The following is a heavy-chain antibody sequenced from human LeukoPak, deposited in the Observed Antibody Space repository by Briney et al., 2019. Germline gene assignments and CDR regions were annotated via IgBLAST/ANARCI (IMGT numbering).Heavy chain of an antibody. V-gene: IGHV1-8*01. CDR3: ARGQGTGYSSGWDYYYMDV. Sequence: ASEKVSCKASGYTFTSYDINWVRQATGQGLEWMGWMNPNSGNTGYAQKFQGRVTMTRDTSISTAYMELSSLRSEDTAVYYCARGQGTGYSSGWDYYYMDVWGKGTTVTVSS. CDR1: GYTFTSYD. D-gene: IGHD6-19*01. CDR2: MNPNSGNT. J-gene: IGHJ6*03.